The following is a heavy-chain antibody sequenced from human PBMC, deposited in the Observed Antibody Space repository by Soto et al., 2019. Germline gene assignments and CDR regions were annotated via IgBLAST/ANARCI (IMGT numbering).Heavy chain of an antibody. CDR2: ISSVGYTM. D-gene: IGHD2-15*01. CDR1: GFTFSNYS. J-gene: IGHJ4*02. V-gene: IGHV3-48*01. CDR3: ARDCSGGSCYAYYFDY. Sequence: GGSPRLSCAASGFTFSNYSMNWVRQAPGKGLEWVSYISSVGYTMYYADSVKGRFTISRDNAKNSLYLQMNSLRAEDTAVYYCARDCSGGSCYAYYFDYWGQGTQVTVSS.